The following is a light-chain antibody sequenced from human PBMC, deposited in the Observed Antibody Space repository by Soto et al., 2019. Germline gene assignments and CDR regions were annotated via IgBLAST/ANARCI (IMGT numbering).Light chain of an antibody. V-gene: IGKV3-20*01. CDR3: QQYGSSPRIT. CDR1: QSVSSSY. CDR2: GAS. Sequence: EIVLTQSPGTLSLSPGERATLSCRASQSVSSSYLAWYQQRPGQAPRLLIXGASSRATGIPDRFSGSGSGTDFTLTISRLEPEDFAVYYCQQYGSSPRITFGQGTRLEIK. J-gene: IGKJ5*01.